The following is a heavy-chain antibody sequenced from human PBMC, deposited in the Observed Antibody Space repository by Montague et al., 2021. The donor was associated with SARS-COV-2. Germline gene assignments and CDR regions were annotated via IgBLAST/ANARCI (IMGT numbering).Heavy chain of an antibody. V-gene: IGHV4-34*01. Sequence: SETLSLTCAVYGGSFSGYYWSWIRQPPGKGLEWIGEINHSGSTNYNPSLKSRVTISVDTSKSQFSLKLSSVTAADTAVYYCASFTLGYCSSTSCYSDWFDPWGQGTLVTVSS. CDR1: GGSFSGYY. J-gene: IGHJ5*02. D-gene: IGHD2-2*02. CDR3: ASFTLGYCSSTSCYSDWFDP. CDR2: INHSGST.